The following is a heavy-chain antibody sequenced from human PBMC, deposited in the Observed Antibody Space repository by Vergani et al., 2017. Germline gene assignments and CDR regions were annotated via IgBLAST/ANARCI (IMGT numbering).Heavy chain of an antibody. D-gene: IGHD2-21*02. CDR2: IYYSGST. CDR3: ARNPYCGGDCYSDAFDI. V-gene: IGHV4-59*01. CDR1: NGSLIDYY. J-gene: IGHJ3*02. Sequence: QVHLQEWGAGLFRPSETLSLTCNIHNGSLIDYYWAWIRQPPGKGLEWIGYIYYSGSTNYNPSLKSRVTISVDTSKNQFSLKLSSVTAADTAVYYCARNPYCGGDCYSDAFDIWGQGTMVTVSS.